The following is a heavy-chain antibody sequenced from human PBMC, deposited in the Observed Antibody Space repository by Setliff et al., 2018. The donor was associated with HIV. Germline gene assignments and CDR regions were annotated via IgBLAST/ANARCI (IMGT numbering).Heavy chain of an antibody. J-gene: IGHJ3*02. CDR2: ITSGSTYV. D-gene: IGHD3-10*01. CDR1: GFTFTDYT. Sequence: SGGSLRLSCAASGFTFTDYTMNWVRQAPGKGLEWVSSITSGSTYVNYADSVKGRFSISRDNSKNSLYLQMNSLRAADTAVYYCARNDKAVRFALDIWGQGTMVTVSS. CDR3: ARNDKAVRFALDI. V-gene: IGHV3-21*04.